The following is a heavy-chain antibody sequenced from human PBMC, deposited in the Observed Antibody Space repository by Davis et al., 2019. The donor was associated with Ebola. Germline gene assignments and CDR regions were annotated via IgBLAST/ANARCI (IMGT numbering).Heavy chain of an antibody. V-gene: IGHV3-23*01. Sequence: GESLKISCAASGFTFSSYAMSWVRQAPGKGLEWVSAISGSGGSTYYADSVKGRFTISRDNTKNTVFLQMNSLTVEDTAVYYCAKEAFAGSTRIDWFDPWGQGILVTVSS. D-gene: IGHD2-15*01. J-gene: IGHJ5*02. CDR3: AKEAFAGSTRIDWFDP. CDR1: GFTFSSYA. CDR2: ISGSGGST.